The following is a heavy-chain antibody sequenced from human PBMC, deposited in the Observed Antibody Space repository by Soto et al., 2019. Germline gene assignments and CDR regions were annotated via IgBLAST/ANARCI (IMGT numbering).Heavy chain of an antibody. CDR2: ISGSGGST. CDR3: AKDQLLWLNYDHYGMDV. V-gene: IGHV3-23*01. J-gene: IGHJ6*02. CDR1: GFTFSSYA. D-gene: IGHD3-10*01. Sequence: PGGSLRLSCAASGFTFSSYAMSWVRQAPGKGLEWVSAISGSGGSTYYADSVKGRFTISRDNSKNTLYLQMNSLRAEDTAVYYCAKDQLLWLNYDHYGMDVWGQGTTVTVSS.